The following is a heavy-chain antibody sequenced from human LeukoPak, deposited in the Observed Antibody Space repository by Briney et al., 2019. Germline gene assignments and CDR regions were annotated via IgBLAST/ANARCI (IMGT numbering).Heavy chain of an antibody. CDR3: AKGHVKYYYDSSGYSPPGY. Sequence: GGSLRLSCAASGFTLRSYAMSWVRQAPGKGLEWVPTISGDGGTTYYADSVKGRFTISRDNSKNTLYLQMNSLRAEDTAVYYCAKGHVKYYYDSSGYSPPGYWGQGTLVTVSS. CDR2: ISGDGGTT. J-gene: IGHJ4*02. D-gene: IGHD3-22*01. CDR1: GFTLRSYA. V-gene: IGHV3-23*01.